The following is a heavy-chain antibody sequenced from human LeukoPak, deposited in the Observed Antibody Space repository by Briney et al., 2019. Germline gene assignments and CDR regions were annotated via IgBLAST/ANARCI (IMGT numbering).Heavy chain of an antibody. CDR3: ARLNSGSYPYFDY. CDR1: GFTFSSYS. CDR2: ISSSSYI. J-gene: IGHJ4*02. D-gene: IGHD1-26*01. V-gene: IGHV3-21*01. Sequence: GGSLRLSCAASGFTFSSYSMNWVRQAPGKGLKWVSSISSSSYIYYADSVKGRFTISRDNAKNSLYLQMNSLRAEDTAVYYCARLNSGSYPYFDYWGQGTLVTVSS.